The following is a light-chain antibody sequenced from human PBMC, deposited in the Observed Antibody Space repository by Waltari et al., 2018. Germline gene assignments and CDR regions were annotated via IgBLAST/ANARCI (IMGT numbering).Light chain of an antibody. CDR2: GTS. Sequence: SCRTSQSFTRALGWYQRKPGQAPRHHIYGTSNRATGTPDRFSGSRSGTDFSLTTSSREPEEFAVYYCQHYRRLPMTFGQWTKVEVK. CDR1: QSFTRA. CDR3: QHYRRLPMT. V-gene: IGKV3-20*01. J-gene: IGKJ1*01.